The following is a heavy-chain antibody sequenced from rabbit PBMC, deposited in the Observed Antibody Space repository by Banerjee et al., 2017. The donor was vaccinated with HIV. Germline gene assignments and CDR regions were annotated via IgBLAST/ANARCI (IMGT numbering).Heavy chain of an antibody. CDR2: IAGDKGRP. CDR3: ARHRAGGYGHDL. CDR1: GFDLTTYYM. J-gene: IGHJ6*01. D-gene: IGHD1-1*01. Sequence: QEQLKETGGGLVQPGGSLTLSCKASGFDLTTYYMNWVRQAPGKGLEWIGSIAGDKGRPYYASWVSGRFTISKASWTTVTLQMTSLTAADTATYFCARHRAGGYGHDLWGPGTLVTVS. V-gene: IGHV1S45*01.